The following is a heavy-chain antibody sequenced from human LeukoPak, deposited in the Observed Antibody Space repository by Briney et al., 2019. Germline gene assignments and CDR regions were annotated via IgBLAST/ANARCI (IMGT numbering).Heavy chain of an antibody. CDR1: GGSISSYY. J-gene: IGHJ5*02. CDR2: IYYSGST. D-gene: IGHD5-24*01. Sequence: SETLSLTCTVSGGSISSYYWSWIRQPPGKGLEWIGYIYYSGSTNYNPSLKSRVTISVDTSKNQFSLKLTSVTAADTAVYYCARHPSGRMWLQQGGWFDPWGQGTLVTVS. CDR3: ARHPSGRMWLQQGGWFDP. V-gene: IGHV4-59*08.